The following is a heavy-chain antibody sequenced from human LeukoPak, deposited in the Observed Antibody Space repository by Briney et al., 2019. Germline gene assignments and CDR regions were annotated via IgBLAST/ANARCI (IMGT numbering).Heavy chain of an antibody. D-gene: IGHD3-22*01. Sequence: GGSLRLSCAASRLTFRNYWMSWVRQAPGKGLEWVANIRQDGSEKHYVDSVKGRFTIPRDNTKNSLYLQMNILRAEDTAVYYCVADSSGYNGAFDIWGQGTMVTVSS. J-gene: IGHJ3*02. CDR2: IRQDGSEK. V-gene: IGHV3-7*01. CDR1: RLTFRNYW. CDR3: VADSSGYNGAFDI.